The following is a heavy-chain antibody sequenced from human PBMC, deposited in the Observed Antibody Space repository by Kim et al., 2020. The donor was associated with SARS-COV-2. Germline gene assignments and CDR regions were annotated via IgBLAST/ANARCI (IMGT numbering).Heavy chain of an antibody. CDR1: GFTFSSDW. CDR2: IKGDGSSA. CDR3: ARDGPSPIPELDY. V-gene: IGHV3-74*01. J-gene: IGHJ4*02. Sequence: GGSLRLSYAASGFTFSSDWMYWVRQAPGKGLVWVSHIKGDGSSAGYAASVKGRFTISRDNAKNTLYLQMNSLRVEDTALYYCARDGPSPIPELDYWGQGT. D-gene: IGHD2-21*01.